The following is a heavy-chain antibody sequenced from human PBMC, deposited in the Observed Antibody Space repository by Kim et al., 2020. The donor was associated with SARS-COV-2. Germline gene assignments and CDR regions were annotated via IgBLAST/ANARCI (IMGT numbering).Heavy chain of an antibody. CDR3: ARDIKFDWFACFDL. V-gene: IGHV3-66*01. D-gene: IGHD2-21*01. Sequence: ADSVKDRFISSRETSKNTVYLEMNSLRAEDTAVYYCARDIKFDWFACFDLWGRGTLVSVSS. J-gene: IGHJ2*01.